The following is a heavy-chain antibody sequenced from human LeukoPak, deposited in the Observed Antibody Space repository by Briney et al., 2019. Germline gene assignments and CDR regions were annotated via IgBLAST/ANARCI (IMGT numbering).Heavy chain of an antibody. D-gene: IGHD6-19*01. Sequence: SETVSLTCTVSGGSIRSSSYYWGWIRQPPGKGLEWIGSIYYSGSTYYNASLKSRGTISVDTSKNQFSLKLNSVTAADTAVYFCARQVVAVAGSGYFDYWGQGTSDRVSS. CDR3: ARQVVAVAGSGYFDY. J-gene: IGHJ4*02. V-gene: IGHV4-39*01. CDR1: GGSIRSSSYY. CDR2: IYYSGST.